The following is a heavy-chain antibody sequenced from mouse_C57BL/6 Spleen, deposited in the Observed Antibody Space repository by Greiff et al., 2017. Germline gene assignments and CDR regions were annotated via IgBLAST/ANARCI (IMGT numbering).Heavy chain of an antibody. Sequence: VQLQQSGAELVRPGASVKLSCTASGFNITDYYMPWVKQRPEQGLEWIGRIDPEDGDTEYAPKFQGKATMTADTSSNTAYLQLSSLTSEDTAVYYCTTWGYYGNYGRVGWGQGTSLTVSS. J-gene: IGHJ2*02. CDR3: TTWGYYGNYGRVG. D-gene: IGHD2-1*01. V-gene: IGHV14-1*01. CDR1: GFNITDYY. CDR2: IDPEDGDT.